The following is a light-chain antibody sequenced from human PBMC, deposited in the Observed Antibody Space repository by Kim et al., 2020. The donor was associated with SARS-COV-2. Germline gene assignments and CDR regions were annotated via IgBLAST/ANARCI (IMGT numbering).Light chain of an antibody. CDR1: QSISSH. Sequence: ASVGDRVTITCRTSQSISSHLNWYHQKPGRAPKLLISTASTLQGGVPSRFSGSGSETDFTLTISSLQPEDFATYFCQQSYISPFTFGPGTKVDIK. CDR3: QQSYISPFT. CDR2: TAS. V-gene: IGKV1-39*01. J-gene: IGKJ3*01.